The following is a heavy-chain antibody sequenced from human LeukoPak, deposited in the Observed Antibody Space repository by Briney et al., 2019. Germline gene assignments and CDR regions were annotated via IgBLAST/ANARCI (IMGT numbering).Heavy chain of an antibody. CDR1: GGTFSSYA. CDR3: ARGWDYGDYVPQKWFDR. V-gene: IGHV1-69*06. D-gene: IGHD4-17*01. CDR2: IIPIFGTA. J-gene: IGHJ5*02. Sequence: SVKVSCKASGGTFSSYAISWVRQAPGQGLEWMGRIIPIFGTANYAQKFQGRVTITADKSTSTAYMELSSLRSEDTAVYYCARGWDYGDYVPQKWFDRWGQGTLVTVSS.